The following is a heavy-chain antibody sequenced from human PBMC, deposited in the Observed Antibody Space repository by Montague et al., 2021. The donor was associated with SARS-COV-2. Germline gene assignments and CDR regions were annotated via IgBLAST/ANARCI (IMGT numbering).Heavy chain of an antibody. Sequence: SETLSLTCAVYGGSFSGYSWNWIRQTAGKGLEWIGEINHSGRTNNTPSLKTRVSISVDTSKNQVSLKLSSVIAADTAVYYCARGPPGYYDVSTGWRRPHYFDYWGQGALVTVSS. V-gene: IGHV4-34*01. D-gene: IGHD3-9*01. CDR3: ARGPPGYYDVSTGWRRPHYFDY. CDR1: GGSFSGYS. J-gene: IGHJ4*02. CDR2: INHSGRT.